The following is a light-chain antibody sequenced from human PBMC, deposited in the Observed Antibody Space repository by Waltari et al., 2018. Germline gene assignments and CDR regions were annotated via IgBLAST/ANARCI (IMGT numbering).Light chain of an antibody. Sequence: IQLTQSPSFLSTSVGDRVNINCRANKDISSYLAWYQQKPGKAPKRLISAASTLQSAVPSRFIGSGSGTEFTLTISSLQSEDIATYYCQQLLSYPLTFGGGTKVEIK. CDR1: KDISSY. CDR3: QQLLSYPLT. J-gene: IGKJ4*01. V-gene: IGKV1-9*01. CDR2: AAS.